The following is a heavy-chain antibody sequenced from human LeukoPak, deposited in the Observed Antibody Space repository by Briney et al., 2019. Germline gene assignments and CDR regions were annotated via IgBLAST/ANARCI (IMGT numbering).Heavy chain of an antibody. D-gene: IGHD2-15*01. Sequence: SVKVSCKASGFTFTSSAVQWVRQARGQRLEWIGWIVVGSGNTNYAQKFQERVTITRDMSTSTVYMELSSLRSEDTAVYYCAASESPYCSGGSCYPSYYYGMDVWGQGTTVTVSS. J-gene: IGHJ6*02. CDR1: GFTFTSSA. CDR2: IVVGSGNT. V-gene: IGHV1-58*01. CDR3: AASESPYCSGGSCYPSYYYGMDV.